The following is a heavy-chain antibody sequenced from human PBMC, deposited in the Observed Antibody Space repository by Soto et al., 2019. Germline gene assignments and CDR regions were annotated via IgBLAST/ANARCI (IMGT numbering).Heavy chain of an antibody. V-gene: IGHV3-30*01. CDR3: ERGDAYNSLLNYYYSMDV. CDR1: GFTFRTYT. J-gene: IGHJ6*02. D-gene: IGHD1-1*01. Sequence: GGSLRLSCAASGFTFRTYTMGWVRQAPGKGLEWVAVISTDGSIEFYADSVKGRFTISRDNSRNTLYLQMNSLRNEDTAVYYCERGDAYNSLLNYYYSMDVWGQGTTVTVSS. CDR2: ISTDGSIE.